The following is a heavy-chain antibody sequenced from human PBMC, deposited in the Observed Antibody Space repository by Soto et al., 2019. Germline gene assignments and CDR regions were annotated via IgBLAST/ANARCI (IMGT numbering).Heavy chain of an antibody. V-gene: IGHV3-23*01. J-gene: IGHJ6*02. Sequence: PGGSLRLSCAASGFTFSSYAMSWVRQAPGKGLEWVSVLRGSGDSTHYADSVKGRFTISRDNAKNTLYLQMNSLRDEDTAVYYCARDLLPNYDFWSGYDYYGMDVWGQGTTVTVSS. CDR3: ARDLLPNYDFWSGYDYYGMDV. CDR2: LRGSGDST. D-gene: IGHD3-3*01. CDR1: GFTFSSYA.